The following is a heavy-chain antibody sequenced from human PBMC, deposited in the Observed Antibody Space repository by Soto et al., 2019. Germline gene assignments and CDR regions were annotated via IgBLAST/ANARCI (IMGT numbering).Heavy chain of an antibody. J-gene: IGHJ4*02. V-gene: IGHV4-31*03. CDR1: SGSINSGLYY. Sequence: QVQLQESGPGLVKPSQTLSLTCTVSSGSINSGLYYWTWIPQPPEKGLEWIGYIYSRGYTYYTPSLQSRVDIAVDTSKNQFSLRVSSVTAADTAVYYCARARSGSYFVLEYWGQGAQVTVSP. CDR3: ARARSGSYFVLEY. D-gene: IGHD3-10*01. CDR2: IYSRGYT.